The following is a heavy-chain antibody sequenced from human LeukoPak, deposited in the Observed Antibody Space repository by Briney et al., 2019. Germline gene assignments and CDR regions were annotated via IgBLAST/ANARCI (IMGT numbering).Heavy chain of an antibody. CDR2: IYTSGST. Sequence: SETLSLTCTVSGGSISSDNYSWSWIRQPAGKGLEWIGRIYTSGSTNYNPSLKSRVTISVDTSKNQFSLKLSSVTAADTAVYYCARDGPRVGDLNYWGQGTLVTVSS. J-gene: IGHJ4*02. CDR1: GGSISSDNYS. CDR3: ARDGPRVGDLNY. D-gene: IGHD3-16*01. V-gene: IGHV4-61*02.